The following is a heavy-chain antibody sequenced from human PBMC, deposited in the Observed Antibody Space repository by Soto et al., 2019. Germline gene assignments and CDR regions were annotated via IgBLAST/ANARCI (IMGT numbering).Heavy chain of an antibody. V-gene: IGHV3-23*01. CDR1: GFTLSIND. D-gene: IGHD3-10*01. CDR3: AKYYYASGSNWFDP. CDR2: ISGSDGRT. Sequence: PGGSLRLSCAASGFTLSINDMSLVRQAPGKGLEWVSSISGSDGRTYYADSVKGRFTISRDNSKNTLYLQMSSLRVVDTAVYYCAKYYYASGSNWFDPWGRGTLVTVSS. J-gene: IGHJ5*02.